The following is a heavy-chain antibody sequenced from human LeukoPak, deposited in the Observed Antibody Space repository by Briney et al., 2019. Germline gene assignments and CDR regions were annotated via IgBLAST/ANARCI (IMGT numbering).Heavy chain of an antibody. CDR2: ISAYNGNT. D-gene: IGHD3-22*01. J-gene: IGHJ4*02. V-gene: IGHV1-18*01. Sequence: ASVKVSCKASGYTFTSYGISWVRQAPGQGLEWMGWISAYNGNTNYAQKLQGRVTMTTDTSTSTAYMELSRLRSDDTAVYYCAREGIRYYYDSSGYFTYWGQGTLVTVSS. CDR1: GYTFTSYG. CDR3: AREGIRYYYDSSGYFTY.